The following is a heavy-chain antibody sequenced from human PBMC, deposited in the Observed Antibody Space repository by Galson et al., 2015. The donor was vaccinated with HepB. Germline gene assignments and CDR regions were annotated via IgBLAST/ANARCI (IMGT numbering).Heavy chain of an antibody. V-gene: IGHV3-21*01. CDR3: AKSGLEGGHWYVDP. D-gene: IGHD5-12*01. CDR2: ISSTSTYI. CDR1: GFSFRTYR. Sequence: SLRLSCAASGFSFRTYRMTWVRQAPGKGLDWVSCISSTSTYIAYTDSVKGRFTISRDNAKSSVYLQMNDLRAEDTAVYFCAKSGLEGGHWYVDPWGRGALLTVSS. J-gene: IGHJ2*01.